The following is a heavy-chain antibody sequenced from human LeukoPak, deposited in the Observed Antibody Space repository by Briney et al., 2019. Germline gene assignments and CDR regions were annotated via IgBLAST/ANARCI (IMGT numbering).Heavy chain of an antibody. CDR3: ARGSGSGSYYLFDY. J-gene: IGHJ4*02. CDR1: GGSISSYY. CDR2: IYYSGST. V-gene: IGHV4-59*01. Sequence: SETLSLTCTISGGSISSYYWSWIRQPPGKGLEWIGYIYYSGSTNYTPSLKSRVTISVDTSKNQFSLKLSSVTAADTAVYYCARGSGSGSYYLFDYWGQGTLVTVSS. D-gene: IGHD3-10*01.